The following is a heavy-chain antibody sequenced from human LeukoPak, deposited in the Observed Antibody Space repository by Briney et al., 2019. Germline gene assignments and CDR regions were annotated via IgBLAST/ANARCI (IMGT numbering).Heavy chain of an antibody. CDR3: ARENGDYAGWYFDL. V-gene: IGHV3-66*01. CDR2: LYSGGGT. J-gene: IGHJ2*01. CDR1: GFTVSTYY. D-gene: IGHD4-17*01. Sequence: GGSLRLSCAASGFTVSTYYMSWVRRAPGKGLEWVSALYSGGGTHYADSVKGRFTVARDHSVNTPFLQMNNLRAEDTAVYYCARENGDYAGWYFDLWGRGTLVTVSS.